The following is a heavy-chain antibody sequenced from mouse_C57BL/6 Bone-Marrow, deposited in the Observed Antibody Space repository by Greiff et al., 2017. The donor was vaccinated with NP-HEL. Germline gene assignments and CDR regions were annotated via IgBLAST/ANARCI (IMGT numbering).Heavy chain of an antibody. CDR3: AKVYDLAY. V-gene: IGHV1-54*01. D-gene: IGHD2-3*01. J-gene: IGHJ3*01. CDR2: INPGSGGT. Sequence: VQLQQSGAELVRPGTSVKVSCKASGYAFTNYLIEWVKQRPGQGLEWIGVINPGSGGTNYNEKFKGKATLTADKSSSTAYMQLSSLTSEDSAVYFCAKVYDLAYWGQGTLVTVSA. CDR1: GYAFTNYL.